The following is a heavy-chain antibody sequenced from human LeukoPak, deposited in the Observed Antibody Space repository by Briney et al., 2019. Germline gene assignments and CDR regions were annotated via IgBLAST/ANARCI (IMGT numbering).Heavy chain of an antibody. J-gene: IGHJ4*02. V-gene: IGHV3-48*01. CDR1: GFTFSSYS. CDR2: ISSSSSTI. CDR3: ASPPAGTSVY. Sequence: GGSLRLSRAASGFTFSSYSMNWVRQAPGKGLEWVSYISSSSSTIYYADSVKGRFTISRDNAKNSLYLQMNSLRAEDTAVYYCASPPAGTSVYWGQGTLVTVSS. D-gene: IGHD6-13*01.